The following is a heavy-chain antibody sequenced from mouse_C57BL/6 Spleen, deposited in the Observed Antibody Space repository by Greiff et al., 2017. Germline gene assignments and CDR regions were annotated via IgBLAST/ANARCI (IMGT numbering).Heavy chain of an antibody. V-gene: IGHV2-5*01. D-gene: IGHD1-1*01. CDR3: AKNTIGSSYDYAMDY. Sequence: VKLQESGPGLVQPSQSLSITCTVSGFSLTSYGVHWVRQSPGKGLEWLGVIWRGGSTDYNAAFMSRLSITKDNSKSQVFFKMNSLQADDTAIYYCAKNTIGSSYDYAMDYWGQGTSVTVSS. J-gene: IGHJ4*01. CDR2: IWRGGST. CDR1: GFSLTSYG.